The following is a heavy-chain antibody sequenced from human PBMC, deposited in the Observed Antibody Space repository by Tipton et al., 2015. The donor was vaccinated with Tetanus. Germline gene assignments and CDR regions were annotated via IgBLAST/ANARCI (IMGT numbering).Heavy chain of an antibody. Sequence: QSGAEVKKPGSSVKVSCKASGDTFTSFAISWVRQAPGQGLEWMGGIIPIFGTAEYAQKFQGRLTITADKLTNTAYMELSSLRSDDSAFYYCAKKDRFLFSPFAPWGQGVLVTVSS. CDR1: GDTFTSFA. CDR2: IIPIFGTA. CDR3: AKKDRFLFSPFAP. D-gene: IGHD2/OR15-2a*01. J-gene: IGHJ5*02. V-gene: IGHV1-69*06.